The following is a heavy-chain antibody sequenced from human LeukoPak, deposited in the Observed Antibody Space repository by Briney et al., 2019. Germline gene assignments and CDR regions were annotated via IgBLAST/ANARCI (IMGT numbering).Heavy chain of an antibody. CDR1: GYTFSSYA. CDR2: IHTNTGNP. D-gene: IGHD5-18*01. CDR3: ARGWVDTAMVFYYYYYGMDV. Sequence: GASVKVSCKASGYTFSSYAMNWVRQAPGQGLEWMGWIHTNTGNPTYAQDFTGRFVFSLDTSVSTAYLQISSLKAEDTAVYYCARGWVDTAMVFYYYYYGMDVWGQGTTVTVSS. J-gene: IGHJ6*02. V-gene: IGHV7-4-1*02.